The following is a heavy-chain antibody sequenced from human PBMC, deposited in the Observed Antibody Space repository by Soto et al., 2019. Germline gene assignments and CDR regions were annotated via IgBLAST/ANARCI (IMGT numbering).Heavy chain of an antibody. CDR2: ISRVGDRK. Sequence: EVHLLESGGGLAQPGGSLRLSFGASGFSFGDYAMSWFRPVPGKGLEWASTISRVGDRKYYAESVRGRFTISRDNSRNTVSLQMYILRVEDTAIYYCVKDWSGNKCPCMDVWGQGTTVTVSS. CDR1: GFSFGDYA. CDR3: VKDWSGNKCPCMDV. D-gene: IGHD3-3*01. J-gene: IGHJ6*02. V-gene: IGHV3-23*01.